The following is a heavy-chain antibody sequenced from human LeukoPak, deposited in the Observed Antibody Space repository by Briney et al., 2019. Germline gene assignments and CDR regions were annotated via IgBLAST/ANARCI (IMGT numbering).Heavy chain of an antibody. D-gene: IGHD6-19*01. CDR3: ARADKAVTGILDS. CDR1: GDSITNSY. Sequence: PSETLSLTCTVSGDSITNSYWSWIRQSPGKGLEWIGYMYNSGSTIYNPSLKSRVTISTDTTKNQFSLRLNSVTAADTAVYYCARADKAVTGILDSWGQGTLVTVSS. V-gene: IGHV4-59*01. J-gene: IGHJ4*02. CDR2: MYNSGST.